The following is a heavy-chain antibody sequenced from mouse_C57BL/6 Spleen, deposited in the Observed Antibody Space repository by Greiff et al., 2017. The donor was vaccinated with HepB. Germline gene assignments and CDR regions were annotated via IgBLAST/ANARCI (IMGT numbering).Heavy chain of an antibody. CDR2: ILPGSGST. Sequence: VQLQQSGAELMKPGASVKLSCKATGYTFTGYWIEWVKQRPGHGLEWIGEILPGSGSTNYNEKFKGKATFTADTSSNTAYMQLSSLTTEDSAIYYCARTIGYQDGHRVLEDYWGQGTSVTVSS. J-gene: IGHJ4*01. D-gene: IGHD1-2*01. CDR1: GYTFTGYW. V-gene: IGHV1-9*01. CDR3: ARTIGYQDGHRVLEDY.